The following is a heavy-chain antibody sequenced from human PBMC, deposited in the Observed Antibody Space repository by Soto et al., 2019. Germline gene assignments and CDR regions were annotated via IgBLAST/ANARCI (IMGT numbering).Heavy chain of an antibody. J-gene: IGHJ4*02. V-gene: IGHV3-30-3*01. D-gene: IGHD6-6*01. Sequence: GGSLRLSCAASGFTFSTYAIHWVRQAPGKGLEWAAFISYDGNNKNYADSVKGRFTISRDNSKNTLYLQMNSLRAEDTAVYYCARPQVLYSSSPTYFDYWGQGTLVTVSS. CDR3: ARPQVLYSSSPTYFDY. CDR2: ISYDGNNK. CDR1: GFTFSTYA.